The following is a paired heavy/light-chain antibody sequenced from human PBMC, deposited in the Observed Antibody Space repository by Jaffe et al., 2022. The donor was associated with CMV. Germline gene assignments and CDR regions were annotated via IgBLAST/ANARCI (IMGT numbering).Heavy chain of an antibody. CDR2: IHSSSNYI. V-gene: IGHV3-21*06. Sequence: EVQLVESGGGLVKPGGSLRLSCAASGFTFSSYSMNWVRQAPGKGLEWVSSIHSSSNYIYYADSVKGRFTSSRDNAKNSLYLQMNSLRVEDTAVYYCARPHRDYYDSSGYYAYWGQGILVTVSS. CDR3: ARPHRDYYDSSGYYAY. CDR1: GFTFSSYS. J-gene: IGHJ4*02. D-gene: IGHD3-22*01.
Light chain of an antibody. J-gene: IGKJ1*01. V-gene: IGKV3-20*01. CDR3: QQYGSSPGT. CDR1: QSVGSY. CDR2: DVF. Sequence: EIVLTQSPGTLSLSPGERATLSCRASQSVGSYLAWYRQKPGQAPRLLIFDVFSRATGIPDRFSGSGSGTGFTLTISRLEPEDFAVYYCQQYGSSPGTFGQGTKVEIK.